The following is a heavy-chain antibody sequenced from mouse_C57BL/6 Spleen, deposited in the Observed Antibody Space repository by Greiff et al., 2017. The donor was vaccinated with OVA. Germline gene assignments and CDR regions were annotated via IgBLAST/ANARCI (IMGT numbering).Heavy chain of an antibody. V-gene: IGHV5-12*01. CDR3: ARNSNYEDYAMDY. Sequence: EVQVVESGGGLVQPGGSLKLSCAASGFTFSDYYMYWVRQTPEKRLEWVAYISNGGGSTYYPDTVKGRFTISRDNAKNTLYLQMSRLKSEDTAMYYCARNSNYEDYAMDYWGQGTSVTVSS. J-gene: IGHJ4*01. D-gene: IGHD2-5*01. CDR2: ISNGGGST. CDR1: GFTFSDYY.